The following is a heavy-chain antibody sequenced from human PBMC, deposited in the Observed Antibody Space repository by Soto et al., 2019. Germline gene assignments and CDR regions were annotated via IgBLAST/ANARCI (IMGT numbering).Heavy chain of an antibody. V-gene: IGHV1-69*13. J-gene: IGHJ6*02. CDR1: GGTFRSYA. D-gene: IGHD2-15*01. CDR2: IIPMFGSA. CDR3: AKATVVVLAAGYNYYALDA. Sequence: SVKVSCKASGGTFRSYAINWVRQAPGQGLEWMGGIIPMFGSANYAQKFQGRVTITADESTRTAYMDLSSLRSEDTAVYYCAKATVVVLAAGYNYYALDAWGQGTTVTVSS.